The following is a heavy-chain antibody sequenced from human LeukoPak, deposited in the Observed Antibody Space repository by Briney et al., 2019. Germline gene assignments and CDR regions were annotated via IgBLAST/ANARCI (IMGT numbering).Heavy chain of an antibody. V-gene: IGHV3-73*01. CDR1: GFTFSGSA. Sequence: GGSLRLSCAASGFTFSGSAMHWVRQASGKGLEWVGRIRSKANSYATAYAASVKGRFTISRDDSKNTAYLQMNSLKTEDTAVYYCTSLSQQPTYYYYYMDVWGKGTTVTVSS. CDR3: TSLSQQPTYYYYYMDV. J-gene: IGHJ6*03. D-gene: IGHD6-13*01. CDR2: IRSKANSYAT.